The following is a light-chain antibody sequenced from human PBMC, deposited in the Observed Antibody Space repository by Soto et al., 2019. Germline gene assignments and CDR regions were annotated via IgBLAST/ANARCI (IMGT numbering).Light chain of an antibody. Sequence: ELVLTQSPVALSLSSGERATLSYRASQSVSRTLLTWYQQKPGQAPRLLIYGVSSSAIVIPDRFSGGGSGTDFTLTISRVEPEDFAVYFCQHYGDSSWTFGQGSRVEIK. J-gene: IGKJ1*01. CDR2: GVS. V-gene: IGKV3-20*01. CDR1: QSVSRTL. CDR3: QHYGDSSWT.